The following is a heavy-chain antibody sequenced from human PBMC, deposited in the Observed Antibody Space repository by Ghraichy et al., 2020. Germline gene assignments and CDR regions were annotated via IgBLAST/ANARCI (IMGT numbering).Heavy chain of an antibody. CDR2: MNPNSGNT. V-gene: IGHV1-8*01. D-gene: IGHD3-22*01. Sequence: ASVKVSCKASGYTFTSYDINWVRQATGQGLEWMGWMNPNSGNTGYAQKFQGRVTMTRNTSISTAYMELSSLRSEDTAVYYCARGLYYYDSSGYYYREYYFDYWGQGTLVTVSS. CDR3: ARGLYYYDSSGYYYREYYFDY. CDR1: GYTFTSYD. J-gene: IGHJ4*02.